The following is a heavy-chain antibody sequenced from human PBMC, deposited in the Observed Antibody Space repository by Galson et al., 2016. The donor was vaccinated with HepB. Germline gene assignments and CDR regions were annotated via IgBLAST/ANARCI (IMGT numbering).Heavy chain of an antibody. CDR1: GFPFSRYA. V-gene: IGHV3-23*01. Sequence: SLRLSRADSGFPFSRYAMSWVRQALGKGLAGVATISCAGTASYEYPVKCRFTISRDNSKTTLDLQMDSPRVEDTALYFCFRVPRYYADYSSGVGDCWGQGTLLTVSS. J-gene: IGHJ4*02. CDR2: ISCAGTA. CDR3: FRVPRYYADYSSGVGDC. D-gene: IGHD4-17*01.